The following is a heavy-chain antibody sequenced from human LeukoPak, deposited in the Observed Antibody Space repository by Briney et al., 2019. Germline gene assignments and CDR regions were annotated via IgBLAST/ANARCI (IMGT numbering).Heavy chain of an antibody. CDR1: GGTFSSHA. J-gene: IGHJ6*02. Sequence: ASVKVSCKASGGTFSSHAISWVRQAPGQGLEWMGGIIPIFGTANYAQKFQGRVTIAADESTSTAYMELSSLRSEDTAVYYCARHYGPGSWTESYYGMDVWGQGTTVTVSS. D-gene: IGHD3-10*01. V-gene: IGHV1-69*13. CDR2: IIPIFGTA. CDR3: ARHYGPGSWTESYYGMDV.